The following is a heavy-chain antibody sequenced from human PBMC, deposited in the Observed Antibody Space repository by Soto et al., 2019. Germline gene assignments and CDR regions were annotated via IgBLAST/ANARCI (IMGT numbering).Heavy chain of an antibody. CDR2: IYYSGST. V-gene: IGHV4-39*01. D-gene: IGHD3-10*01. CDR1: GGSISSSEYH. CDR3: ARQDSFGARYNNWFDP. J-gene: IGHJ5*02. Sequence: QLQLQESGPGLVEPSETLSLTCTVSGGSISSSEYHWGWLRQPPGKGLEWIGSIYYSGSTFYNPSLKSRVTISVDTSKNQFSLKLNSVTAADTAVYYCARQDSFGARYNNWFDPWGQGTLVTVSS.